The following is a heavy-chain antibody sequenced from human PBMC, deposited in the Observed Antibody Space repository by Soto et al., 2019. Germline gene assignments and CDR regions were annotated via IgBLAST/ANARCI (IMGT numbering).Heavy chain of an antibody. CDR1: GFTFSTYA. D-gene: IGHD6-19*01. J-gene: IGHJ6*02. Sequence: GGSLRLSCAVSGFTFSTYAMNWVRQAPGKGLEWVSTISGRGDSTYYADSVKGRFTISRDNSKNTLYLQMNSLRAEDTAVYSCAKRLGSGWYAMDVWGQGTTVTVSS. V-gene: IGHV3-23*01. CDR3: AKRLGSGWYAMDV. CDR2: ISGRGDST.